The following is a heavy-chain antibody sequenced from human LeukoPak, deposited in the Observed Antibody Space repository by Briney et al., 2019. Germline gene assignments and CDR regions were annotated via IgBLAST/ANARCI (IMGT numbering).Heavy chain of an antibody. Sequence: TGGSLRLSCAASGFTFSSYSMNWVRQAPGKGLEWVSYISSSSSTIYYADSVKGRFTISRDNAKNSLYLQMNSLRAEDTAVYYCARDGNYDFWSGYWDYWGQGTLVTVSS. CDR3: ARDGNYDFWSGYWDY. J-gene: IGHJ4*02. CDR2: ISSSSSTI. V-gene: IGHV3-48*01. D-gene: IGHD3-3*01. CDR1: GFTFSSYS.